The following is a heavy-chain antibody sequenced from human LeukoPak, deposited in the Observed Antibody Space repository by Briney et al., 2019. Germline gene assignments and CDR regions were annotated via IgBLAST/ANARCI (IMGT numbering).Heavy chain of an antibody. CDR3: ARPTYYYYYYMDV. Sequence: GGSLRLSCAASGFTFSSYAMSWVRQAPGQGLEWVSAISGSGGSTYYADSVKGRFTISRDNSKNTLYLQMNSLRAEDTAVYYCARPTYYYYYYMDVWGKGTTVTVSS. CDR1: GFTFSSYA. J-gene: IGHJ6*03. CDR2: ISGSGGST. V-gene: IGHV3-23*01.